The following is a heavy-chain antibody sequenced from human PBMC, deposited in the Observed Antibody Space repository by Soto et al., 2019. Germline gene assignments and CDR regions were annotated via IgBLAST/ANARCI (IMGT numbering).Heavy chain of an antibody. CDR1: GGSISSYY. Sequence: QVQLQESGPGLVKPSETLSLTCTVSGGSISSYYWSWIRQPPGKGLEWIGYIYYSGSTNYNPSLQSRLTTSVDTAKNHFSLKLSSVTAADTAVYYCARRYGSSFDFWGQGTLVTVSS. J-gene: IGHJ4*02. CDR3: ARRYGSSFDF. CDR2: IYYSGST. D-gene: IGHD2-15*01. V-gene: IGHV4-59*08.